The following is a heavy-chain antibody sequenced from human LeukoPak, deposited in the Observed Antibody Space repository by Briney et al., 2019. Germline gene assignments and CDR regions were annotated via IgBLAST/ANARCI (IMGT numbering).Heavy chain of an antibody. CDR3: ARDFPTYSSSSDAFDI. V-gene: IGHV4-39*07. D-gene: IGHD6-6*01. Sequence: PSETLSLTCTVSGGSISSSSYYWGWIRQPPGKGLEWIGSIYYSGSTYYNPSLKSRVTISVDTSKNQFSLKLSSVTAADTAVYYCARDFPTYSSSSDAFDIWGQGTMVTVSS. CDR1: GGSISSSSYY. J-gene: IGHJ3*02. CDR2: IYYSGST.